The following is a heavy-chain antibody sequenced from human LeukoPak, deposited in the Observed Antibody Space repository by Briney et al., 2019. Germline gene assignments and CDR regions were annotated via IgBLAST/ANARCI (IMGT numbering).Heavy chain of an antibody. CDR2: INTNTGNP. J-gene: IGHJ4*02. V-gene: IGHV7-4-1*02. D-gene: IGHD3-9*01. Sequence: GASVKVSCKASGYTFTSYAMNWVRQAPGQGLECMGWINTNTGNPTYAQGFTGRFVFSLDTSVSTAYLQISSLKAEDTAVYYCARIVGATRFDWNFDSWGQGTLVTVSS. CDR1: GYTFTSYA. CDR3: ARIVGATRFDWNFDS.